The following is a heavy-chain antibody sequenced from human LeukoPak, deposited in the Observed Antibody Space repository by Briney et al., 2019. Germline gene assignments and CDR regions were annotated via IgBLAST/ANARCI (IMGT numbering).Heavy chain of an antibody. J-gene: IGHJ4*02. V-gene: IGHV4-59*08. CDR2: IYYTGAT. D-gene: IGHD6-19*01. CDR1: GGSIGSDY. CDR3: AKYGNSGWVIDN. Sequence: SETLSLTCTVSGGSIGSDYWTWIRQPPGKGLEYIGYIYYTGATNYNPSLKSRVTISVDTSRNQFSLKLSSVTAADTAVYFCAKYGNSGWVIDNWGQGTLVTVSS.